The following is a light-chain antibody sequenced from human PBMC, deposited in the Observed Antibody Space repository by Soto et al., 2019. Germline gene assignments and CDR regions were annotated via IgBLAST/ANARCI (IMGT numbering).Light chain of an antibody. CDR3: MQGTHWPIT. CDR1: QSLVHSDGIAY. V-gene: IGKV2-30*02. Sequence: DIVMTQSPLSLPVTPGEPASISCRSNQSLVHSDGIAYFSWFQQRPGRSPTRLIYKVSNRDSGVPATFSGSGSGTDFALKISRVEAEDVGVYYCMQGTHWPITFGQGTRREIK. CDR2: KVS. J-gene: IGKJ5*01.